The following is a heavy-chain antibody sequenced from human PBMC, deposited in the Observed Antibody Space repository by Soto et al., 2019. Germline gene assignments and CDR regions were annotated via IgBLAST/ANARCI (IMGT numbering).Heavy chain of an antibody. V-gene: IGHV4-34*01. CDR1: GGSFSGYY. Sequence: PSETLSLTCAVYGGSFSGYYWSWIRQPPGKGLEWIGEINHSGSTNYNPSLKSRVTISVDTSKNQFSLKLSSVTAADTAVYYCARELSSGYWHYYCGMDVWGQGTTVTVSS. D-gene: IGHD3-22*01. J-gene: IGHJ6*02. CDR2: INHSGST. CDR3: ARELSSGYWHYYCGMDV.